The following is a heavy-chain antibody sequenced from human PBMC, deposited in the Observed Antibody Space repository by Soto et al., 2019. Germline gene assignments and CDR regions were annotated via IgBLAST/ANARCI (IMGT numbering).Heavy chain of an antibody. V-gene: IGHV3-72*01. CDR2: TRSKANSYST. D-gene: IGHD3-10*01. CDR3: VRGVNGAFDI. CDR1: GFTFSDHY. J-gene: IGHJ3*02. Sequence: EVQLVESGGGLVQPGGSLRLSCAASGFTFSDHYMDWVRQAPGKGLEWVGRTRSKANSYSTEHVASVKGRFTISRDDSGNSLYLQMNSLKTEDTAVYYCVRGVNGAFDIWGQGTMVTVSS.